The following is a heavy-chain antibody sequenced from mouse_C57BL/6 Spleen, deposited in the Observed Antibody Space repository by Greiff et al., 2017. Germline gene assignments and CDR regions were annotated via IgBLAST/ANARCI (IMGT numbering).Heavy chain of an antibody. Sequence: EVQLQQSVAELVRPGASVKLSCTASGFNIKNTYMHWVKQRPEQGLEWIGRIDPANGNTTYAPKFQGKATITANTSSNTAYLHVSSLTTEDTSIYYGARWGDYDEDWYFDGWGTGTTVTVSS. D-gene: IGHD2-4*01. CDR3: ARWGDYDEDWYFDG. J-gene: IGHJ1*03. V-gene: IGHV14-3*01. CDR2: IDPANGNT. CDR1: GFNIKNTY.